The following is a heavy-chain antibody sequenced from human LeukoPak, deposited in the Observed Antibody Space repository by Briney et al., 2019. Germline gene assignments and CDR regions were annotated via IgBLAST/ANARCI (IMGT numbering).Heavy chain of an antibody. CDR1: GFTFTNAW. V-gene: IGHV3-15*07. CDR2: IKSKADGETI. D-gene: IGHD1-20*01. CDR3: STLTSRGLSDS. Sequence: GGSLRLSCTASGFTFTNAWMNWVRQAPGKGLEWVGRIKSKADGETIDYAAPVKGRFTFSRDDSKNMLYLQMNSLKSEDTAVYYCSTLTSRGLSDSWGQGTLVTVSS. J-gene: IGHJ4*02.